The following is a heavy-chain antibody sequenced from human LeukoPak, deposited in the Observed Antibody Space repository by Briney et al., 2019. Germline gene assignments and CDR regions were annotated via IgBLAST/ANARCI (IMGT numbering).Heavy chain of an antibody. CDR1: GFTFSSYW. D-gene: IGHD3-22*01. Sequence: PGGSLRLSCAASGFTFSSYWMHWVRQAPGKGLVGVSRINSDGRSTNYADSVKGRFTISRDNAKNTLYLQMNSLRAEDTAVYYCARVAMIVAKPYDNWGQGTLVTVSS. V-gene: IGHV3-74*01. CDR3: ARVAMIVAKPYDN. J-gene: IGHJ4*02. CDR2: INSDGRST.